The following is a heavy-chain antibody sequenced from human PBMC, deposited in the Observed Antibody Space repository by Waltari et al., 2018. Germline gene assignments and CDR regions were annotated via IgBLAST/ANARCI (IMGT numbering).Heavy chain of an antibody. CDR2: ISYDGSNK. V-gene: IGHV3-30-3*01. CDR1: GFTFSSYA. CDR3: AREIYGDYYLDY. J-gene: IGHJ4*02. Sequence: QVQLVESGGGVVQPGRSLRLSCAASGFTFSSYAMHWVRQAPGKGLEWVAVISYDGSNKYYEDSVKGRFTISRDNSKNTLYLQMNSLRAEDTAVYYCAREIYGDYYLDYWGQGTLVTVSS. D-gene: IGHD4-17*01.